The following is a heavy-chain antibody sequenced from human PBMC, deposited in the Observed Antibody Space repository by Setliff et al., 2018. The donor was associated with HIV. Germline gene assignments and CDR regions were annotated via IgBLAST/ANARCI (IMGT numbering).Heavy chain of an antibody. CDR1: GFTFDSYV. CDR2: MSIHGNVI. J-gene: IGHJ4*02. V-gene: IGHV3-30*03. CDR3: ARDPTVGSPDYFDF. Sequence: GSLRLSCAAPGFTFDSYVLHWVRQAPGKGLEWVAVMSIHGNVIIYADSVEGRFTISRDNSRNRLFLQMNSLRVEDTAVYYCARDPTVGSPDYFDFWGQGTLVTVSS. D-gene: IGHD1-26*01.